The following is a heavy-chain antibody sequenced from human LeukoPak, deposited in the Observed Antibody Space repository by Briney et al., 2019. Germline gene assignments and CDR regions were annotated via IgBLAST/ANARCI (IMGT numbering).Heavy chain of an antibody. CDR3: AKGSYCSSTSCYFDY. J-gene: IGHJ4*02. CDR2: ISSSSSYI. V-gene: IGHV3-21*04. Sequence: PGGSLRLSCAASGFTFSSYSMNWVRQAPGKGLEWVSSISSSSSYIYYADSVKGRFTISRDNAKNSLYLQMNSLRAEDMALYYCAKGSYCSSTSCYFDYWGQGTLVTVSS. CDR1: GFTFSSYS. D-gene: IGHD2-2*01.